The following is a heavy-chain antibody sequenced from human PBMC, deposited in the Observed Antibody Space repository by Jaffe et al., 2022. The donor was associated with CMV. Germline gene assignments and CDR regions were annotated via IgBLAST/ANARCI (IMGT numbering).Heavy chain of an antibody. CDR1: GGSISSSSYY. D-gene: IGHD4-17*01. V-gene: IGHV4-39*01. J-gene: IGHJ5*02. CDR3: ARHLAFRDYTFDP. CDR2: IYYSGST. Sequence: QLQLQESGPGLVKPSETLSLTCTVSGGSISSSSYYWGWIRQPPGKGLEWIGSIYYSGSTYYNPSLKSRVTISVDTSKNQFSLKLSSVTAADTAVYYCARHLAFRDYTFDPWGQGTLVTVSS.